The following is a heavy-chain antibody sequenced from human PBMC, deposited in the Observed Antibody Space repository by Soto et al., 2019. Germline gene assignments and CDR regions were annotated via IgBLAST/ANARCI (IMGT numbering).Heavy chain of an antibody. CDR2: IYWDDDK. CDR3: AHRRHPYYDSSGFGAFDI. CDR1: GFSLSTTGVG. Sequence: QITLKESGPPLVKPTQTLTLTCIFSGFSLSTTGVGVGWIRQPPGKALEWLGIIYWDDDKRYSPTLKSRLTNTKDTSKNQVVLTMTNMDPVDTATYYCAHRRHPYYDSSGFGAFDIWGQGTMVTVSS. J-gene: IGHJ3*02. D-gene: IGHD3-22*01. V-gene: IGHV2-5*02.